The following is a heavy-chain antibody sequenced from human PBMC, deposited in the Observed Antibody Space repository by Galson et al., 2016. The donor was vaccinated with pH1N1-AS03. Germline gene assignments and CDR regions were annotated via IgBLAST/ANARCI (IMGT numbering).Heavy chain of an antibody. Sequence: SVKVSCKASGYSFPTYSFNWVRQAPGQGLEWLGWISAYSGDTHYARKFQGRVTLTTDTSTSTAYMELRSLTSDDTAVYYCARAHDNADYVPDFWGQGTLVTVSS. CDR3: ARAHDNADYVPDF. J-gene: IGHJ4*02. D-gene: IGHD4-17*01. CDR1: GYSFPTYS. V-gene: IGHV1-18*04. CDR2: ISAYSGDT.